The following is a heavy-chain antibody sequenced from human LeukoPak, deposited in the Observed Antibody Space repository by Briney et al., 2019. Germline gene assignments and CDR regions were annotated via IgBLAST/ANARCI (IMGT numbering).Heavy chain of an antibody. CDR1: GGTFSSYA. CDR2: IIPIFGTA. CDR3: ARGVAAAGTGYFDY. Sequence: GASVKVSCKASGGTFSSYAISWVRQAPGQGLEWMGGIIPIFGTANYAQKFQGRVTITADESTSTAYMELSSLRSEDTAVYYCARGVAAAGTGYFDYWGQGTLVTVSS. D-gene: IGHD6-13*01. J-gene: IGHJ4*02. V-gene: IGHV1-69*01.